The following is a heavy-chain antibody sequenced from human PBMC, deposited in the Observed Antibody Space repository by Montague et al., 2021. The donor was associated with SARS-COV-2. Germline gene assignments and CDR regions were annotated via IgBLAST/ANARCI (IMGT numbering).Heavy chain of an antibody. CDR2: IYYSGST. D-gene: IGHD5-24*01. V-gene: IGHV4-59*01. CDR3: ARVFPRWLQFDPYFDY. Sequence: SETLSLTCTVSGGSISSYYWSWIRQPPGKGQEWIGYIYYSGSTNYNPSLKSRVTISVDTSKNQFSLELSSVTAADTAVYYCARVFPRWLQFDPYFDYWGQGTLVTVSS. J-gene: IGHJ4*02. CDR1: GGSISSYY.